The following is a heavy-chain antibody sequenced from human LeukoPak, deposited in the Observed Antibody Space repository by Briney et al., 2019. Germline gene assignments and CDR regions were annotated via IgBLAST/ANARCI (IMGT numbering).Heavy chain of an antibody. CDR1: GFTFSSYA. Sequence: GGSLRLSCAASGFTFSSYAMSWVRQAPGKGLEWVSAISGSGGSTYYADSVKGRFTISRDNSKNTLYLQMTSLRAEDTAVYFCAKVRFDSSGYYYTYYYYGMDVWGQGTTVTVSS. V-gene: IGHV3-23*01. CDR3: AKVRFDSSGYYYTYYYYGMDV. CDR2: ISGSGGST. D-gene: IGHD3-22*01. J-gene: IGHJ6*02.